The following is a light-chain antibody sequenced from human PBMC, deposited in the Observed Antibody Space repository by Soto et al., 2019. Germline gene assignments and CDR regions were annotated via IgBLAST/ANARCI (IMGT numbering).Light chain of an antibody. V-gene: IGKV3-11*01. CDR2: DAS. Sequence: VLTQTPATLAVSPGGVDTLSRMASQSVSNNFAWYQQKPGQAPRLLIYDASNRATGIPARFSVSGSGTDFTLTIRSLEPEDFAVYYCQQRNTWPLTVSGGTKVDIK. CDR1: QSVSNN. CDR3: QQRNTWPLT. J-gene: IGKJ4*01.